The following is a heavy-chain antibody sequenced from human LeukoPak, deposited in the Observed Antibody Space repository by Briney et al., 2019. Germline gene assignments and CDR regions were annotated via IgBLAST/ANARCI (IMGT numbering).Heavy chain of an antibody. V-gene: IGHV3-23*01. CDR2: IIHRGGDT. Sequence: GGSLRLSCAASGFTFNNYAMNWVRHAPGKVLEWVSSIIHRGGDTYYADSVKGRFTISRDNAKNSLFLQMSSLRAEDTAVYYCARDSYMVRGVIITPPFDYWGQGTLVTVSS. CDR1: GFTFNNYA. J-gene: IGHJ4*02. CDR3: ARDSYMVRGVIITPPFDY. D-gene: IGHD3-10*01.